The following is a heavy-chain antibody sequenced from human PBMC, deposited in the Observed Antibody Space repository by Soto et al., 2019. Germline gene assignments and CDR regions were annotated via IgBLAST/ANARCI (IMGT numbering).Heavy chain of an antibody. D-gene: IGHD5-18*01. CDR1: GGTFSSYA. CDR2: IIPIFGTA. CDR3: ARVSRGYSYGYPFDY. V-gene: IGHV1-69*13. Sequence: ASVKVSCKASGGTFSSYAISWVRQAPGQGLEWMGGIIPIFGTANYAQKFQGRVTITADESTSTAYMELSSLRSEDTAVYYCARVSRGYSYGYPFDYWGQGTLVTVSS. J-gene: IGHJ4*02.